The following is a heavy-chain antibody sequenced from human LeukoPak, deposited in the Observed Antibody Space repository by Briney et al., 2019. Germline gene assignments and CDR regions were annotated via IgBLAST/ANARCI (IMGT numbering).Heavy chain of an antibody. CDR2: ISYDGSNK. V-gene: IGHV3-30*03. CDR3: ATVAHYYDSSSPLNY. CDR1: GFPCSNYV. J-gene: IGHJ4*02. D-gene: IGHD3-22*01. Sequence: WGSLSFTCAASGFPCSNYVLHWVRQAPGKGLEWVAVISYDGSNKYYADSVKGRFTISRDNSKNTLYLQMNSLRAEDTAVYYCATVAHYYDSSSPLNYWGQGGMVSVSS.